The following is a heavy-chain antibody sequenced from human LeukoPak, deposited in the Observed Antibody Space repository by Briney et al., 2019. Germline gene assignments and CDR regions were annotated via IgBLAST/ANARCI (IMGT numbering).Heavy chain of an antibody. J-gene: IGHJ6*03. CDR2: ISYDGSNK. CDR1: GFTFSSYA. CDR3: ARVHCSTTSCYSGTFYYYYMDV. D-gene: IGHD2-2*01. Sequence: TGGSLRLSCAASGFTFSSYAMHWVRQAPGKGLEWVAVISYDGSNKYYADSVTGRFTISRNNSKNTLYLQMNSLRAEDTAVYYCARVHCSTTSCYSGTFYYYYMDVWGKGTTVTVSS. V-gene: IGHV3-30*04.